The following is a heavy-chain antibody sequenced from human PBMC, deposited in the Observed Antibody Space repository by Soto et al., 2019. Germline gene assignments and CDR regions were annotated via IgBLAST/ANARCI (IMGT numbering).Heavy chain of an antibody. CDR2: ISGPGGST. CDR3: AKGRTFD. Sequence: GGSLRLSCAASGFTFSNYAMSWVRQAPGKGLEWVSSISGPGGSTNFADSVKGRFTISRDNSKNTLYLQMSSLKVEDTAVYYCAKGRTFDWGQGTLVTVSS. V-gene: IGHV3-23*01. J-gene: IGHJ4*02. CDR1: GFTFSNYA.